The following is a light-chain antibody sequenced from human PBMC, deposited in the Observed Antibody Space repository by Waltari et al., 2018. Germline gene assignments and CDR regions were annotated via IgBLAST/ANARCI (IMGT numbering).Light chain of an antibody. J-gene: IGKJ1*01. Sequence: EIVFTQSPATLSLSPGEGATISCMASQSVSSQLVWYQQKLGQAPRLLIYDASTLATGIPARFSGSGSGTDFTLTISSLEPEDFAVYYCQQCNNSPPTFGQGTKVEIK. CDR1: QSVSSQ. CDR2: DAS. V-gene: IGKV3-11*01. CDR3: QQCNNSPPT.